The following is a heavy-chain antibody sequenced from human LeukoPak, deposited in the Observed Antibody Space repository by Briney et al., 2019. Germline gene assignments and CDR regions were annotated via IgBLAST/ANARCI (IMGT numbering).Heavy chain of an antibody. CDR1: GGSFSGYY. J-gene: IGHJ5*02. Sequence: PSETLSLTCAVYGGSFSGYYWSWIRQPPGKGLEWIGEINHSGSTNYNPSLKSRVTISVDTSKNQFSLKLSSVTAADTAVYYCARVLPAAILPSNNWFDPWGQGTLVTVSS. CDR3: ARVLPAAILPSNNWFDP. D-gene: IGHD2-2*01. CDR2: INHSGST. V-gene: IGHV4-34*01.